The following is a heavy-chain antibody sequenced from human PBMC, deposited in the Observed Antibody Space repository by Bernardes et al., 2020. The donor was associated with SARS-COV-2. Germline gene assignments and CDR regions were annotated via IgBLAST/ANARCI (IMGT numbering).Heavy chain of an antibody. J-gene: IGHJ4*02. CDR1: GGAFMGYS. Sequence: SEPLSLICAVYGGAFMGYSWTWIRQPPGKGLEWIGEINRSGNTNYNPSLKSRVTISVDTSKNQFSLKLSSVTAADTAVYYCARGSLQFLFTQRYFFDHWGQGTLVTVSS. D-gene: IGHD3-3*01. CDR2: INRSGNT. V-gene: IGHV4-34*01. CDR3: ARGSLQFLFTQRYFFDH.